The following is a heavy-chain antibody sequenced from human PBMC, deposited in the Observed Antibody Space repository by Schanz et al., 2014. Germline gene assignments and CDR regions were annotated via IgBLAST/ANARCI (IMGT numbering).Heavy chain of an antibody. D-gene: IGHD6-13*01. Sequence: QVRLVESGGGVVQPGRSLRLSCAASGFTLSSYGMHWVRQAPGKGLEWVSVIGVDGTTTYYADSVKGRFTISRDNSKNTLYLQMNSLRPEDTAVYYCARGLIAAAGGAFDYWGQGTLVAVSA. CDR1: GFTLSSYG. V-gene: IGHV3-33*08. CDR3: ARGLIAAAGGAFDY. CDR2: IGVDGTTT. J-gene: IGHJ4*02.